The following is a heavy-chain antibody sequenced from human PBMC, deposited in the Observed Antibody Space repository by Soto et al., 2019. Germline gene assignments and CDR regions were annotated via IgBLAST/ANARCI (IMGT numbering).Heavy chain of an antibody. V-gene: IGHV1-8*01. Sequence: ASVKVSSKASGYTFTSYAINAVRQATGQGLEWMGWMNPNSGNTGYAQKFQGRVTMTRNTSISTAYMELSSLRSEDTAVYYCARGAVVRYIDGWGKGTTVTVSS. CDR2: MNPNSGNT. CDR3: ARGAVVRYIDG. CDR1: GYTFTSYA. J-gene: IGHJ6*03. D-gene: IGHD3-22*01.